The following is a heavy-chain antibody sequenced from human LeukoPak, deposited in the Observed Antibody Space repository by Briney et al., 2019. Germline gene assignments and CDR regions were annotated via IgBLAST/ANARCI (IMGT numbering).Heavy chain of an antibody. CDR2: IKQDGSEK. Sequence: GGSLRLSCAASGFTFSNLWMSWVRQAPGKGLKWAANIKQDGSEKYYVDSVKGRFTISRDNAQNSLYLQMNSLRAEDTAIYYCATSTAAAGTDWGQGTLVTVSS. CDR1: GFTFSNLW. V-gene: IGHV3-7*03. CDR3: ATSTAAAGTD. J-gene: IGHJ4*02. D-gene: IGHD6-13*01.